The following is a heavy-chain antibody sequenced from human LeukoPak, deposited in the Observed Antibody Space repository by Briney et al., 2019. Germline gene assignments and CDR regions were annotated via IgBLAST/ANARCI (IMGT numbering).Heavy chain of an antibody. J-gene: IGHJ4*01. D-gene: IGHD6-13*01. CDR2: IYCSGST. V-gene: IGHV4-59*01. CDR3: ARGASSWDY. CDR1: GGPISSYY. Sequence: PSETLSLTCTVSGGPISSYYWSWIRQPPGKGLEWIGYIYCSGSTNYNPSLKSRVTISVDTSKNQSSLKVTSVTAADTAVYYCARGASSWDYWGHGTLVTVSS.